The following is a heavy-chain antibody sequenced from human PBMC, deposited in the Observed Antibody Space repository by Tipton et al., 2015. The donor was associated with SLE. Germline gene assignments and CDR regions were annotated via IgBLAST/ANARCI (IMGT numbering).Heavy chain of an antibody. CDR1: GFISGTHW. CDR2: IKQDGSEK. V-gene: IGHV3-7*03. Sequence: SLRLSCADSGFISGTHWMSWVRQAPGKGLEWLANIKQDGSEKNYVDSVKGRFTISRDNAKRSLYLQMNSLRVEDTAVYYCTAGAGWLIDYWGQGTLVTVSS. J-gene: IGHJ4*02. D-gene: IGHD5-24*01. CDR3: TAGAGWLIDY.